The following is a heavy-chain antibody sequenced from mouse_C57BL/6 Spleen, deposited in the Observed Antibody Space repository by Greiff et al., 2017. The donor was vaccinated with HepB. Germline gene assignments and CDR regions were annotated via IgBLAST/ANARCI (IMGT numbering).Heavy chain of an antibody. V-gene: IGHV7-3*01. J-gene: IGHJ2*01. CDR3: ARYSNPYYFDY. CDR2: IRNKANGYTT. Sequence: EVKLMESGGGLVQPGGSLSLSCAASGFTFTDYYMSWVRQPPGKALEWLGFIRNKANGYTTEYSASVKGRFTISRDNSQSILYLQMNALRAEDSATYDCARYSNPYYFDYWGQGTTLTVSS. D-gene: IGHD2-5*01. CDR1: GFTFTDYY.